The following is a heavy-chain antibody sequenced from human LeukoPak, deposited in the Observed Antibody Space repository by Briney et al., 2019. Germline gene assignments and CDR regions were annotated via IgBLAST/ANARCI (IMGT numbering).Heavy chain of an antibody. J-gene: IGHJ4*02. Sequence: SETLSLTCTVSGGSIISYYWSWIRQPAGKGLEWIGRIYSSGRTDYSPSLKSRVTISVDKFKNQFSLKMRSVTAADTAVYYCVRGLPPPGSHYALTDYWGQGTLVAVSS. CDR1: GGSIISYY. D-gene: IGHD3-10*01. CDR3: VRGLPPPGSHYALTDY. V-gene: IGHV4-4*07. CDR2: IYSSGRT.